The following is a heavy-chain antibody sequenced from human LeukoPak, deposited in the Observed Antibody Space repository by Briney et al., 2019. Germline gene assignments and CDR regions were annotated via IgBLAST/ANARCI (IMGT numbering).Heavy chain of an antibody. D-gene: IGHD4-17*01. CDR3: ARDKGTTCIDN. J-gene: IGHJ4*02. CDR2: ISGDGGST. CDR1: GFMFHDYA. Sequence: GGSLRLSCAAPGFMFHDYAIHWVRQAPGKGLEWVSLISGDGGSTFYADSVKGRFTISRDNSKDTLYLQMNSLRAEDTAVYYCARDKGTTCIDNWGQGALVTVSS. V-gene: IGHV3-43*02.